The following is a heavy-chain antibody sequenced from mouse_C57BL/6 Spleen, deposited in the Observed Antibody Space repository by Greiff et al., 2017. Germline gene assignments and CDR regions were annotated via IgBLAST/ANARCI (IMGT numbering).Heavy chain of an antibody. CDR3: ARGYCDV. V-gene: IGHV1-26*01. CDR1: GYSFTDSH. Sequence: VQLQPSGPELVKPGASVKISCKASGYSFTDSHMNWVKQSHGKSLEWIGDINPNNGGTSYNHKFKGKATLTGDKSSSTAYIERRSRTSVASAVYYCARGYCDVWGTGTTVTVAS. CDR2: INPNNGGT. J-gene: IGHJ1*03.